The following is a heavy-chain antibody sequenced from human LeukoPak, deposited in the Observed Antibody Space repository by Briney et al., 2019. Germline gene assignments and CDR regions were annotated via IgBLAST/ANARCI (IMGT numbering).Heavy chain of an antibody. V-gene: IGHV3-43*02. CDR3: AKDKAITATRYYYYYGMDV. D-gene: IGHD1-20*01. CDR2: ISGDGGRT. CDR1: GFTFDDYA. J-gene: IGHJ6*02. Sequence: SGGSLRLSCAASGFTFDDYALHWVRHAPGKGLEWVSLISGDGGRTYYVDSVKGRFIISRDNSKNSLYLQMNSLRTEDTALYYCAKDKAITATRYYYYYGMDVWGQGTTVTVSS.